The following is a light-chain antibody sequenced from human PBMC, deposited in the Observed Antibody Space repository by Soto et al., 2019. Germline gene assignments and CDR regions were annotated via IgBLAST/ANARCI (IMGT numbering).Light chain of an antibody. J-gene: IGLJ1*01. Sequence: QSALTQPASVSGSPGQSITISCTGTSSDVGIYNLVSWYQQHPRTAPKLIIYGGTKRPSGVSPRFTASKSGNTASLTISGLQAEDEADYYCCSYAGSSIPYVFGTGTKLTVL. CDR2: GGT. V-gene: IGLV2-23*01. CDR1: SSDVGIYNL. CDR3: CSYAGSSIPYV.